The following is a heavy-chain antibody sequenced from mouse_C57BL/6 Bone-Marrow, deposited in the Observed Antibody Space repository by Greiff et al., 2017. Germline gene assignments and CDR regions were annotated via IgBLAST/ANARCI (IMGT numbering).Heavy chain of an antibody. D-gene: IGHD2-3*01. J-gene: IGHJ2*01. Sequence: QVQLQHPGTELVKPGASVKLSCKASGYTFTSYWMHWVKQRPGQGLEWIGNINPSNGGTNYNEKFKSKATLTVDKSSSTAYMQLSSLTSEDSAVYYCASGSLDGYYDYFDYWGQGTTLTVSS. V-gene: IGHV1-53*01. CDR3: ASGSLDGYYDYFDY. CDR1: GYTFTSYW. CDR2: INPSNGGT.